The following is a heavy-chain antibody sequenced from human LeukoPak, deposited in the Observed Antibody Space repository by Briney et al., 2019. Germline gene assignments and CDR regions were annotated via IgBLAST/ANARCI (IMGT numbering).Heavy chain of an antibody. J-gene: IGHJ5*02. Sequence: GASVKVSCKASGGTFSSYAISWVRQAPGQGLEWMGGIIPIFGTANYAQKFQGRVTITADESTSTAYMELSSLRSEDTAVYYCARSYYGSSYNWFDPWGQGTLVTVSS. D-gene: IGHD3-10*01. CDR2: IIPIFGTA. CDR1: GGTFSSYA. CDR3: ARSYYGSSYNWFDP. V-gene: IGHV1-69*13.